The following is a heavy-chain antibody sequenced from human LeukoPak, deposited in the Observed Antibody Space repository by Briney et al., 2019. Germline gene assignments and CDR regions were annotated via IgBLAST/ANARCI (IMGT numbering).Heavy chain of an antibody. Sequence: GGSLRLSCAASGFTFSTYAMSWVRQAPGKGLEWVSSISGSGGSTYYADSVKGRFTISRDNSKSTLYLQMNSLRAEDLAVYYCAKISSTNENDFWGQGTLVTVSS. V-gene: IGHV3-23*01. CDR2: ISGSGGST. J-gene: IGHJ4*02. CDR1: GFTFSTYA. D-gene: IGHD6-13*01. CDR3: AKISSTNENDF.